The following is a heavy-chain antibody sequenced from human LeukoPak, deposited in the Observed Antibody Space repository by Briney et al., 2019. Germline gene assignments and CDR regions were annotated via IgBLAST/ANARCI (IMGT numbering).Heavy chain of an antibody. J-gene: IGHJ4*02. CDR2: IYYSGST. V-gene: IGHV4-59*08. CDR3: ARGKWELRSYFDY. D-gene: IGHD1-26*01. Sequence: SETLSLTCTVSGGSISSYYWSWIRQPPGKGLEWIGYIYYSGSTNYNPSLKSRVTISVDTSKNQFSLKLSSVTAADTAVYYCARGKWELRSYFDYWGQGILVTVSS. CDR1: GGSISSYY.